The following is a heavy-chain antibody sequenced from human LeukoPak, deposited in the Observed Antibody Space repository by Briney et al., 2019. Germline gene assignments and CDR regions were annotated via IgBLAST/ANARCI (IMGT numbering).Heavy chain of an antibody. CDR2: ISSSNSYT. V-gene: IGHV3-11*03. Sequence: PGGSLRLSCAASGFIFSDYYMSWIRQAPGKGLEWVSYISSSNSYTNYADSVKGRFTISRDNAKNSLYLQMNSLRVEDTAVYYCASGYYVSGSYLAGYFDYWGQGTLVTVSS. J-gene: IGHJ4*02. CDR3: ASGYYVSGSYLAGYFDY. D-gene: IGHD3-10*01. CDR1: GFIFSDYY.